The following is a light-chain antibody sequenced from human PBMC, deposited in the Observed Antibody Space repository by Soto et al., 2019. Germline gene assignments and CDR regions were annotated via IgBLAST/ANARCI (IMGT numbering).Light chain of an antibody. V-gene: IGLV2-8*01. CDR3: SSYAGTNSYV. CDR1: SSDVGYYDY. J-gene: IGLJ1*01. CDR2: EVT. Sequence: QSALTQPPSASGSPGQSVAISCTGTSSDVGYYDYVSWYQQHPGKAPKLMIYEVTKRPSAIPARFSGSKSGNTASLTVSGLQAEDEADYYCSSYAGTNSYVFGTGTKLTVL.